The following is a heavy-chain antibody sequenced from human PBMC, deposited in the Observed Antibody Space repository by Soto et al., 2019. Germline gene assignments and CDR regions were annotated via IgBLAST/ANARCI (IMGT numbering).Heavy chain of an antibody. CDR3: ARPNRPWLQLSAFDI. Sequence: PVGSLRLSCAASGFTFSSYGMHWVRQAPGKGLEWVAVIWYDGSNKYYADSVKGRFTISRDNSKNTLYLQMNSLRAEDTAVYYCARPNRPWLQLSAFDIWGQGTMVTVSS. D-gene: IGHD5-12*01. CDR1: GFTFSSYG. CDR2: IWYDGSNK. V-gene: IGHV3-33*01. J-gene: IGHJ3*02.